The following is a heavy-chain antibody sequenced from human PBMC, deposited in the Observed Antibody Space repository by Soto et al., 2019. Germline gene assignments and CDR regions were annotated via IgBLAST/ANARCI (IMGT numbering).Heavy chain of an antibody. CDR3: ARGREEAGGPFDF. CDR2: IYYTGST. V-gene: IGHV4-31*03. J-gene: IGHJ4*02. D-gene: IGHD2-15*01. Sequence: QVQLQESGPGLVKPSQTLSLTCSVSGASISSGNYYWSWIRQHPGKGLEWIGYIYYTGSTYYNPSLRSRITISEEMSKNHCSLRLSSVTAADTAVYYWARGREEAGGPFDFWCQGNLVTVSS. CDR1: GASISSGNYY.